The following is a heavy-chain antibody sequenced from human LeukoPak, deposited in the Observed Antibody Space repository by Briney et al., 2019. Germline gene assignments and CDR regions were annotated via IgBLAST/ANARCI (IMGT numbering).Heavy chain of an antibody. CDR3: ARDISVGYGSGSYRTRDY. CDR2: IYHSGST. Sequence: SETLPLTCTVSGGSISSSSYYWGWIRQPPGKGLEWIGSIYHSGSTYYNPSLKSRVTISVDTSKNQFSLKLSSVTAADTAVYYCARDISVGYGSGSYRTRDYWGQGTLVTVSS. V-gene: IGHV4-39*07. D-gene: IGHD3-10*01. CDR1: GGSISSSSYY. J-gene: IGHJ4*02.